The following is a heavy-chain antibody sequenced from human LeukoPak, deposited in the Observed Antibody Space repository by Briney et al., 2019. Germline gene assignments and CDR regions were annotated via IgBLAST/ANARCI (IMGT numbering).Heavy chain of an antibody. D-gene: IGHD4-23*01. CDR2: INPNSGGT. CDR3: ARGRGAATTVVTATLDDY. V-gene: IGHV1-2*02. Sequence: ASVKVSCKASGSTFTVYFMHWVRQAPGQGLGWMGWINPNSGGTKYAQKFQGRVTMTRDKSITTAYMELSRLTSDDTAVYDCARGRGAATTVVTATLDDYWGQGTLVTVS. J-gene: IGHJ4*02. CDR1: GSTFTVYF.